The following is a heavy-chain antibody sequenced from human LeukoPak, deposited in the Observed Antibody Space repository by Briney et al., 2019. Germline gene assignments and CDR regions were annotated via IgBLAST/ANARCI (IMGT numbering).Heavy chain of an antibody. D-gene: IGHD1-14*01. CDR2: IYYSGST. V-gene: IGHV4-39*06. J-gene: IGHJ4*02. CDR3: AREIVGGFNPGAY. Sequence: SETLSLTCTVSGGAISSSSYYWGWIRQPPRKGLEWIGSIYYSGSTYYNPSLQSRVPISIDGSKNQIALELSSVTAADTAVYYCAREIVGGFNPGAYWGQGTLVTVSS. CDR1: GGAISSSSYY.